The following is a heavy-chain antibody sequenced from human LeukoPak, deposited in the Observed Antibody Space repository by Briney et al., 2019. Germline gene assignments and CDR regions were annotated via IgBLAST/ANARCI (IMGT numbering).Heavy chain of an antibody. CDR3: ARENELRNWFDP. J-gene: IGHJ5*02. D-gene: IGHD1-26*01. V-gene: IGHV3-21*01. CDR1: GFTFSSYS. CDR2: ISSSSSYI. Sequence: GGSLRLSCAASGFTFSSYSMNWVRQAPGKGLEWVSSISSSSSYIYYADSVKGRFTISRDNAKNSLYLQMNSLRAEDTAVYYCARENELRNWFDPRGQGTLVTVSS.